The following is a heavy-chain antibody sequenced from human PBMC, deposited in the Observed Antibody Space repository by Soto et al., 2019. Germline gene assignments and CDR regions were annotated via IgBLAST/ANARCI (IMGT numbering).Heavy chain of an antibody. V-gene: IGHV1-2*02. Sequence: ASVKVSCKASGYSFTGYYIHWVRQAPGQGLEWMGWINPDSGATNYAQNFQGRVTLTSDTSISTASMDLTSLTSDDTAVYYCARGDYGTGGYPFPYFDPWGQGTLVTVSS. CDR2: INPDSGAT. CDR1: GYSFTGYY. J-gene: IGHJ4*02. D-gene: IGHD2-8*02. CDR3: ARGDYGTGGYPFPYFDP.